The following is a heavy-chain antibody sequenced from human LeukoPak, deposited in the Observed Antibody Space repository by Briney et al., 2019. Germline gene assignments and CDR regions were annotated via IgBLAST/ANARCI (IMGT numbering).Heavy chain of an antibody. D-gene: IGHD6-13*01. CDR1: GYSISSGYY. V-gene: IGHV4-4*07. CDR2: IYTSGST. Sequence: SETLSLTCTVSGYSISSGYYWGWIRQPAGKGLEWIGRIYTSGSTNYNPSLKSRVTMSVDTSKNQFSLKLSSVTAADTAVYYCARAKTGYSSSWTHYYYYYMDVWGKGTTVTISS. CDR3: ARAKTGYSSSWTHYYYYYMDV. J-gene: IGHJ6*03.